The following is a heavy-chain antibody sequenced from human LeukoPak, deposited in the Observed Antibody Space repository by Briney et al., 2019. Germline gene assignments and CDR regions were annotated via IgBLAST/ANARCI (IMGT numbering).Heavy chain of an antibody. D-gene: IGHD3-9*01. Sequence: GGSLRLSCAASGFTFSRYSMNWVRQAPGKGLEWVSSISSSSSYIYYADSVKGRFTISRDNAKNSLYLQMSSLRAEDTAVYYCARALYYDILTGYQTHTYYFDYWGQGTLVTVSS. CDR2: ISSSSSYI. CDR3: ARALYYDILTGYQTHTYYFDY. V-gene: IGHV3-21*01. J-gene: IGHJ4*02. CDR1: GFTFSRYS.